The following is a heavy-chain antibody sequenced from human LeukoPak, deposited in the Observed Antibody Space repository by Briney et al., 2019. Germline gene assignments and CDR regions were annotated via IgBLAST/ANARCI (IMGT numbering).Heavy chain of an antibody. D-gene: IGHD3-16*01. Sequence: SETLSLTCTVSGGSLSSGSYYWSWIRQPAGKGLEWIGRIYTSGSTNYNPSLKSRVTISVDTSKNQFSLKLSSVTAADTAVYYCARDWLGERGGGFDYWGQGTLVTVSS. CDR3: ARDWLGERGGGFDY. V-gene: IGHV4-61*02. CDR2: IYTSGST. J-gene: IGHJ4*02. CDR1: GGSLSSGSYY.